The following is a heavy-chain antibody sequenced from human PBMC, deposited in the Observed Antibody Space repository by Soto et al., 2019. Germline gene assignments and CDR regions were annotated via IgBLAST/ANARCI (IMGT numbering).Heavy chain of an antibody. CDR3: AAAKYSSSWFQTEYNWFDP. CDR1: GYSFTSYW. J-gene: IGHJ5*02. D-gene: IGHD6-13*01. CDR2: IYPGDSDT. V-gene: IGHV5-51*01. Sequence: PGESLKISCKGSGYSFTSYWIGWVRQMPGKGLEWMGIIYPGDSDTRYSPSFQGQVTISADKSISTAYLQWSSLKASDTAMYYCAAAKYSSSWFQTEYNWFDPWGQGTLVTVSS.